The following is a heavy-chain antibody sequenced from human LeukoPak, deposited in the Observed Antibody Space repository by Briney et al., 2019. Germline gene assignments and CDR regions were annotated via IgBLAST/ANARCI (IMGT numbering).Heavy chain of an antibody. Sequence: SQTLSLTCAVSGGSISSGGYSWSWIRQPPGKGLEWIGYINHSGSTNYNPSLKSRVTISVDTSKNQFSLKLSSVTAADTAVYYCARESGYCSSTSCYFLGVDYWGQGTLVTVSS. D-gene: IGHD2-2*01. J-gene: IGHJ4*02. V-gene: IGHV4-30-2*01. CDR2: INHSGST. CDR1: GGSISSGGYS. CDR3: ARESGYCSSTSCYFLGVDY.